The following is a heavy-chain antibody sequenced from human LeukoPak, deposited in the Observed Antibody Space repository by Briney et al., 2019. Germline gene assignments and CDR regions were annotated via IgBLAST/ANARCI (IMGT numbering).Heavy chain of an antibody. CDR1: GFTFSSYA. V-gene: IGHV3-30*04. CDR2: ISYDGSNK. CDR3: ARDLPYLYDSSGYYQVSYAFDI. Sequence: GGSLRLSCAASGFTFSSYAMHWVRQAPGKGLEWVAVISYDGSNKYYADSVKGRFTISRDNSKNTLYLQMNSLGAEDTAVYYCARDLPYLYDSSGYYQVSYAFDIWGQGTMVTVSS. J-gene: IGHJ3*02. D-gene: IGHD3-22*01.